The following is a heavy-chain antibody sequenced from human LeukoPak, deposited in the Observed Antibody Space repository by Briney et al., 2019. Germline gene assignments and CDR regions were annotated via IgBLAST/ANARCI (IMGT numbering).Heavy chain of an antibody. J-gene: IGHJ4*02. Sequence: SETLSLTCTVSGGSISSSIYYWGWIRQPPGTGLEWIGSIYYSGSTYYNPSLKSRVTISVDTSKTQFSLKLKSVTAADMAVYYCARLADCSSTSCYDHWGQGTLVTVSS. CDR2: IYYSGST. V-gene: IGHV4-39*01. CDR1: GGSISSSIYY. D-gene: IGHD2-2*01. CDR3: ARLADCSSTSCYDH.